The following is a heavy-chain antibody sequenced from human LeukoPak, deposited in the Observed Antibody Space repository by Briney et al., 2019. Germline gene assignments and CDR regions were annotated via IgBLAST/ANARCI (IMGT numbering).Heavy chain of an antibody. Sequence: PSETLSLTCTVSGGSVSSGSYYWSWIRQPPGTGLEWIVYIYYSGSTNYNPSLKSRVTISVDTSKNQFSLKLSSVTAADTAVYYCARVLEMATIDVASPATYYFDYWGQGTLVTVSS. D-gene: IGHD5-24*01. V-gene: IGHV4-61*01. CDR2: IYYSGST. CDR3: ARVLEMATIDVASPATYYFDY. CDR1: GGSVSSGSYY. J-gene: IGHJ4*02.